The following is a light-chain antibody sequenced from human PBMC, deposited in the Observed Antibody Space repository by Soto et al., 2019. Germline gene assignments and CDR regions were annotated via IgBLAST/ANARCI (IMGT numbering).Light chain of an antibody. V-gene: IGKV3-20*01. CDR3: QQYGSLSWT. CDR1: QNVDSNY. CDR2: GAS. Sequence: EIVLTQSPGTLSLSPGERATLSCRASQNVDSNYLAWYQQKPGQAPRIIIFGASGRATGIPDRFSGSGSGTDFTLTISRLEPADFAVYYCQQYGSLSWTFGQGTKVEIK. J-gene: IGKJ1*01.